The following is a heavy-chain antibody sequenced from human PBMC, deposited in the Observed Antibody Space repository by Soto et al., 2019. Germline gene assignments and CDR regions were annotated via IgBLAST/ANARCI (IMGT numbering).Heavy chain of an antibody. V-gene: IGHV3-30*03. J-gene: IGHJ4*02. CDR3: ARVGGGTYYYFDY. Sequence: QVQLVESGGGVVQPGRSLRLSCAASGFTLSYYGIHWVRQAPGKGLEWVALISYDGNTKYYTDSVKGRFTISRDNSKDTVNLQMNSLRAADTAVYYCARVGGGTYYYFDYWGQGTLVTVSS. CDR1: GFTLSYYG. D-gene: IGHD1-26*01. CDR2: ISYDGNTK.